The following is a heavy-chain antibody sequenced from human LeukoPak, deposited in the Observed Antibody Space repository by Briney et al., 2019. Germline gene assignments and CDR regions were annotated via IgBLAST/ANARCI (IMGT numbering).Heavy chain of an antibody. CDR1: GFSLSIYA. CDR3: AKRGAEVGATVAPGDY. D-gene: IGHD1-26*01. J-gene: IGHJ4*02. Sequence: GGSLSLSCAASGFSLSIYAMNWVRKAPGKGLEWVSAISGSGNAYYADSVRGRFTISRDNSKNTLYLQMNRLRAEDTAVYYCAKRGAEVGATVAPGDYWGQGTLLTVSS. CDR2: ISGSGNA. V-gene: IGHV3-23*01.